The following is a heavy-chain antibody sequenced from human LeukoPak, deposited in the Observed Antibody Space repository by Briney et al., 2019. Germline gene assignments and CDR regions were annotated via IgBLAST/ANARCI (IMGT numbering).Heavy chain of an antibody. V-gene: IGHV4-39*01. Sequence: SEPLSLTCTVSGDSISATNHYWGSIRQPPGKRLEWIANIYYTGKTFYNPSLKSRVTVSRDASKYQYSLNLSCLTTADSAVYYCARHGPTDLWSGYQFCGWGQGTLISVAS. CDR1: GDSISATNHY. CDR2: IYYTGKT. CDR3: ARHGPTDLWSGYQFCG. D-gene: IGHD3-3*01. J-gene: IGHJ4*02.